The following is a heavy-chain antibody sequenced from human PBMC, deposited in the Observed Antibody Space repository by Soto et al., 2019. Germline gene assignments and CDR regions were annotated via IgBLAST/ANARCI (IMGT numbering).Heavy chain of an antibody. CDR1: GFTFSSYA. CDR2: ISYDGSNK. CDR3: LTLQLVDY. D-gene: IGHD6-6*01. Sequence: GGSLRLSCAASGFTFSSYAMHWVRQAPGKGLEWVAVISYDGSNKYYADSVKGRFTISRDNSKNTLYLQMNSLRAEDTAVYYALTLQLVDYWGQGTLVTVSS. J-gene: IGHJ4*02. V-gene: IGHV3-30-3*01.